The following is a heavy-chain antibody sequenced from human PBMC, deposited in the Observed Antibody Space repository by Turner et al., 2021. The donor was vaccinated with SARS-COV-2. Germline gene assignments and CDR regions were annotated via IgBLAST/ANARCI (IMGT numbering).Heavy chain of an antibody. J-gene: IGHJ4*02. CDR2: ISWNSGSI. CDR1: GSTFDEYA. Sequence: EVQLVDSGGGWVQPGRSLRLPCPASGSTFDEYAMHWVRQAPGKGMEWVSGISWNSGSIAYADTVKGGFTNSRDNAKNSLYVQMNSLRAEDTAVYYCARAEGGAFGVGSPYDYWGQGTLVTVSS. CDR3: ARAEGGAFGVGSPYDY. D-gene: IGHD3-3*01. V-gene: IGHV3-9*01.